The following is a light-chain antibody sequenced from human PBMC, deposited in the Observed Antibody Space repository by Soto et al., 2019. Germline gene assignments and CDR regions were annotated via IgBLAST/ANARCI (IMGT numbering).Light chain of an antibody. CDR1: QDIGND. CDR3: LQDHDYPWT. Sequence: IQMTQSPSSLSVSVTDRVTITCRASQDIGNDLGWYQQRPGEAPELLLYAASTLRSVVPSRFSGSGSGTPFTLTINNLQPEDSATYFCLQDHDYPWTFGHGTKVE. CDR2: AAS. V-gene: IGKV1-6*02. J-gene: IGKJ1*01.